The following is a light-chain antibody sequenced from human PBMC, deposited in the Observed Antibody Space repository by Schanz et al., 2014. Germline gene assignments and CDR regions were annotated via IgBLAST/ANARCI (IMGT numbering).Light chain of an antibody. J-gene: IGLJ3*02. CDR3: YSYAGGPSWV. CDR2: DVS. Sequence: QSALTQPPSASGSPGQSVTISCTGTSSDVGGYNYVSWYQHHPGKAPKLMIYDVSKRPSGVPDRFSGSKSGNTASLTISGLQAEDEADYYCYSYAGGPSWVFGGGTKLTVL. CDR1: SSDVGGYNY. V-gene: IGLV2-8*01.